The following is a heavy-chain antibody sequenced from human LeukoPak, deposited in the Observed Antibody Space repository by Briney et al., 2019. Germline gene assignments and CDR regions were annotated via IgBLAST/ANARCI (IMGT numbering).Heavy chain of an antibody. J-gene: IGHJ3*02. CDR3: AKDFRGAFDI. Sequence: GGSLRLSCAASGFTFSGFAMIWVRQAPGMGWEWVSAIIGGGGSTYDADSVKGRFTISRDNSKNTLYLQMNSLRAEDTAVYYCAKDFRGAFDIWGQGTMVTVSS. V-gene: IGHV3-23*01. D-gene: IGHD3-10*01. CDR1: GFTFSGFA. CDR2: IIGGGGST.